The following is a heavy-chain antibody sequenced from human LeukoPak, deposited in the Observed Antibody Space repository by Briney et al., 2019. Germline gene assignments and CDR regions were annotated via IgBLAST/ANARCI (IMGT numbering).Heavy chain of an antibody. Sequence: GGSLRLSCAASGFTFSSYGMSWVRQAPGKGLEWVSAISGSGGSTYYADSVKGRFTISRDNSKNTLYLQMNSLRAEDTAVYYCAKGKDPMIVVVTLDYWGQGTLVTVSS. D-gene: IGHD3-22*01. CDR1: GFTFSSYG. V-gene: IGHV3-23*01. CDR2: ISGSGGST. J-gene: IGHJ4*02. CDR3: AKGKDPMIVVVTLDY.